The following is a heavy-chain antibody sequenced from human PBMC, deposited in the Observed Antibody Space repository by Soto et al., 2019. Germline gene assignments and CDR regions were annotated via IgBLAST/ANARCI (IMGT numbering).Heavy chain of an antibody. V-gene: IGHV1-69*01. J-gene: IGHJ4*02. CDR1: GVSFSSHA. CDR2: IIPIVGTA. D-gene: IGHD2-15*01. CDR3: SRLIAKYCSGDTCSAY. Sequence: QVQLVQSGAEVNKPGSSVKVSCKASGVSFSSHAISWVRQAPGQGLEWMGWIIPIVGTADYAQKFQGRVTITADESTSTAYMEVSSLRSEDTAVYYCSRLIAKYCSGDTCSAYWGQGTLVTVSS.